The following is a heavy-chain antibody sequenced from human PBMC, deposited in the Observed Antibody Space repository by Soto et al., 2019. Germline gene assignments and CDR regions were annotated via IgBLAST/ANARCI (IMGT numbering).Heavy chain of an antibody. CDR3: AKDFLAAAGHFDY. CDR1: GFTFSSYG. V-gene: IGHV3-30*18. Sequence: QVQLVESGGGVVQPGRSLRLSCAASGFTFSSYGMHWVRQAPDKGLEWVAVISYDGSNKYYADSVKGRFTISRDNSKNTLYLQMNSLRAEDTAVYYCAKDFLAAAGHFDYWGQGTLVTVSS. J-gene: IGHJ4*02. CDR2: ISYDGSNK. D-gene: IGHD6-13*01.